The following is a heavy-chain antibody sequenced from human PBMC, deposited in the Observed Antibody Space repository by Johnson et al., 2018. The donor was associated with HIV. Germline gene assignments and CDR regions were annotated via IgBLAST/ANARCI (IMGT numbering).Heavy chain of an antibody. J-gene: IGHJ3*02. CDR1: GFTFDDYG. V-gene: IGHV3-20*01. Sequence: VQLVESGGGVVRPGGSLRLSCAASGFTFDDYGMTWVRQAPGKGLEWVSGINWNGGSTGYADSVKGRFTISRDNAKNSLYLQRNSLTAEDTALYHGAKDRGTGIARDAFDMWGQGTMVTVS. CDR3: AKDRGTGIARDAFDM. CDR2: INWNGGST. D-gene: IGHD6-13*01.